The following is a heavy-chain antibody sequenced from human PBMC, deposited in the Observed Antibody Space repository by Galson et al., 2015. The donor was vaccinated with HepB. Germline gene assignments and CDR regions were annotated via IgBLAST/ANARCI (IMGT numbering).Heavy chain of an antibody. CDR1: GYTFTSYY. V-gene: IGHV1-46*01. Sequence: SVKVSCKASGYTFTSYYMHWVRQAPGQGLEWMGIINPSGGSTSYAQKFQGRVTMTRDTSTSTVYMELSSLRSEDTAVYYCARDSISWVVVSGRFDYWGQGTLVTVSS. J-gene: IGHJ4*02. D-gene: IGHD2-15*01. CDR3: ARDSISWVVVSGRFDY. CDR2: INPSGGST.